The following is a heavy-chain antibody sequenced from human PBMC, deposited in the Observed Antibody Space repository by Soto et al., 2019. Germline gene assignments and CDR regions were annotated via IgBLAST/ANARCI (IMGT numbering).Heavy chain of an antibody. CDR2: VNPNSGNT. CDR1: GYTFTNYD. D-gene: IGHD1-1*01. V-gene: IGHV1-8*01. J-gene: IGHJ5*02. CDR3: ARGRRANCGP. Sequence: ASVKVSCKTSGYTFTNYDIMWVRRVAGQGLEWMGWVNPNSGNTGYAQKFQDRVTMTRDRFISTAYMELRSLTYEDTAAYYCARGRRANCGPWGQGTMVTVAS.